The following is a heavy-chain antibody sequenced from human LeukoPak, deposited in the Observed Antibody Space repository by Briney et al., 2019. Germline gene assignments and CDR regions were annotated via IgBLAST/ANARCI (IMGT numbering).Heavy chain of an antibody. V-gene: IGHV4-34*01. D-gene: IGHD5-12*01. Sequence: TPSETRSLTCAVYGGSFSGYYWSWIRQPPGKGLEWIGEINESGSTNYNPSLKSRATISGNTSKNEFSLRLSSVTAADTAVYYCASRSRGFSGYNSDYWGQGTLVTVSS. CDR2: INESGST. CDR3: ASRSRGFSGYNSDY. J-gene: IGHJ4*02. CDR1: GGSFSGYY.